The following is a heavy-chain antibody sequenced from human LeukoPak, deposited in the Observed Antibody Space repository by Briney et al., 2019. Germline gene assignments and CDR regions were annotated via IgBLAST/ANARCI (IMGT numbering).Heavy chain of an antibody. CDR2: VRGGGDNI. J-gene: IGHJ4*02. Sequence: GGSLRLSCAASGFTFSSYAMSWVRQAPGKGLEWVSSVRGGGDNIQYAVSVKGRFTISRDNSNKTLHLQMNNLRVDDTAVYYCAKEFFGSGNSFNGVFDSRGQGALVTVSS. D-gene: IGHD3-10*01. CDR1: GFTFSSYA. V-gene: IGHV3-23*01. CDR3: AKEFFGSGNSFNGVFDS.